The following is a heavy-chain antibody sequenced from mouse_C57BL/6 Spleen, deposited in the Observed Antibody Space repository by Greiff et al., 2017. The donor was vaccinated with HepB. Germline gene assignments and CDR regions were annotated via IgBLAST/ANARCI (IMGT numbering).Heavy chain of an antibody. J-gene: IGHJ4*01. CDR3: ARDYGSSYGYAMDY. Sequence: QVQLQQPGAELVKPGASVKLSCKASGYTFTSYWMQLVKQRPGQGLEWIGEIDPSDSYTNYNQKFKGKATLTVDTSSSTAYMQLSSLTSEDSAVYYCARDYGSSYGYAMDYWGQGTSVTVSS. D-gene: IGHD1-1*01. CDR2: IDPSDSYT. CDR1: GYTFTSYW. V-gene: IGHV1-50*01.